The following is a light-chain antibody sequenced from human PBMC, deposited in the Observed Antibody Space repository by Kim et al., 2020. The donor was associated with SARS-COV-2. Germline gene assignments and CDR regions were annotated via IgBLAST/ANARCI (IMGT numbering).Light chain of an antibody. Sequence: GQSITMSCTGTSSDVGGYNHVSWYQQHPGKAPKLMIYDVSNRPSGVSNRFSGSKSGNTASLTISGLQAEDEADYYCSSYTSRNTYVFGPGTKVTVL. CDR2: DVS. V-gene: IGLV2-14*03. CDR1: SSDVGGYNH. CDR3: SSYTSRNTYV. J-gene: IGLJ1*01.